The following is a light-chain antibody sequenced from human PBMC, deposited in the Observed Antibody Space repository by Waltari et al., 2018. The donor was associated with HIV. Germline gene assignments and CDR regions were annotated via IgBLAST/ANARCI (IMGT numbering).Light chain of an antibody. J-gene: IGKJ4*01. CDR3: QESYNTPRVT. CDR1: QSISSY. V-gene: IGKV1-39*01. CDR2: GAS. Sequence: DIQMTQSPSSLSASVGDRVTIPCRASQSISSYLNWYQQKPGKAPELLIYGASSLQSGVPSRFSGSGSGTDFTLTISSLQPEDFATYYCQESYNTPRVTFGGGTKVEI.